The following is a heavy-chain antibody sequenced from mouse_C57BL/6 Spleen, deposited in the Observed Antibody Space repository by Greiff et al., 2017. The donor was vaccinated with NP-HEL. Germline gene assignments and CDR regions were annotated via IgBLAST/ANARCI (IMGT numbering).Heavy chain of an antibody. V-gene: IGHV5-6*01. CDR2: LSSGGRYT. CDR3: ARLGNFDY. Sequence: EVKLMESGGDLVKPGGSLKLSCAASGFTFSSYGMSWVRPTPDKRLAWVATLSSGGRYTYSPDSVEGRFTISRDKAKNTLYLQMSSLKSEDTAMYYCARLGNFDYWGQGTTLTVSS. CDR1: GFTFSSYG. J-gene: IGHJ2*01.